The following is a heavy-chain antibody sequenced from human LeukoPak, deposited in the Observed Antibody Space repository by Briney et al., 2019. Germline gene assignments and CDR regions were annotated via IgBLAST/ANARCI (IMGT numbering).Heavy chain of an antibody. V-gene: IGHV3-9*01. Sequence: GGSLRLSCAASGFTFDDYAMHWVRQAPGKGLEWVSGISWNSGSIGYADSVKGRFTISRDNAKNSLYLQMNSLRAEDTALYYCAKAFADSRVYFDYWGQGTLVTVSS. CDR3: AKAFADSRVYFDY. D-gene: IGHD3-22*01. CDR1: GFTFDDYA. CDR2: ISWNSGSI. J-gene: IGHJ4*02.